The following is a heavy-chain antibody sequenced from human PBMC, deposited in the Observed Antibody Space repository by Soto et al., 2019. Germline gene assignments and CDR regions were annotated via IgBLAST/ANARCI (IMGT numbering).Heavy chain of an antibody. CDR2: ISYDGSNK. V-gene: IGHV3-30*18. Sequence: RLSCAASGFTFSSYGMHWVRQAPGKGLEWVAVISYDGSNKYYADSVKGRFTISRDNSKNTLYLQMNSLRAEDTAVYYCAKGWIQLWLPTWGQGTLVTVSS. D-gene: IGHD5-18*01. CDR1: GFTFSSYG. CDR3: AKGWIQLWLPT. J-gene: IGHJ5*02.